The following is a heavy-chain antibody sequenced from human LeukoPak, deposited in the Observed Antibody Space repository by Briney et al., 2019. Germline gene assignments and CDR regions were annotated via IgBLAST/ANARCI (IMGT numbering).Heavy chain of an antibody. CDR1: GDSVSSNSVA. CDR2: TFYRSKWYN. Sequence: SQTLSLTCAISGDSVSSNSVAWNWIRQSPSRGLEWLGRTFYRSKWYNDYAVSVKSRITINPDTSKNQFSLQLSSVTPEGTAAYYCARGKYSAFDIWGQGTMVTVSS. D-gene: IGHD2/OR15-2a*01. J-gene: IGHJ3*02. CDR3: ARGKYSAFDI. V-gene: IGHV6-1*01.